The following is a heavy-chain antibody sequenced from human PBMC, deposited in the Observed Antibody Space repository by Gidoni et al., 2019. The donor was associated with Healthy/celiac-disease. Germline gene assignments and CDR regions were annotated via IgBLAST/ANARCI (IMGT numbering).Heavy chain of an antibody. CDR1: GYTVTGYY. V-gene: IGHV1-2*02. CDR2: ITPTSVGT. CDR3: AGDSSGSEEPFAL. D-gene: IGHD3-22*01. Sequence: QVQLVQSGAEVKKPGASVKVSCKASGYTVTGYYMHWVRQAPGQGLEWMGWITPTSVGTNSAQKFPGRVTMTRDTSISTAYMELSRLRSDAPAVYYCAGDSSGSEEPFALWGRGTLVTVSS. J-gene: IGHJ2*01.